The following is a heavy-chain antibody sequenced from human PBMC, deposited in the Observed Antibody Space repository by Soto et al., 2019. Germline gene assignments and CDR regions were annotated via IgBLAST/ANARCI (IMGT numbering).Heavy chain of an antibody. Sequence: EVQMVESGGALIQPGGSLRLSCAASGFIVSDSYMTWVRQAPGKGLEWVSVLYSGGNTYYADSVKGRFTISRDKSKNTLYLQMNSLRDEDTAVYYCARERGRRIDYWGQGTLVTVSS. V-gene: IGHV3-53*01. CDR1: GFIVSDSY. CDR3: ARERGRRIDY. J-gene: IGHJ4*02. CDR2: LYSGGNT.